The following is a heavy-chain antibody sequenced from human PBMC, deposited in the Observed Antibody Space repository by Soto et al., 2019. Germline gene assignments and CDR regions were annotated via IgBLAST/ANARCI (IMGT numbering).Heavy chain of an antibody. Sequence: QITLKESGPTVVKPTQTLTLTFTFSGFSLTTPGVGVVWIRQPPGEALELLALIYWDDDKRYNPSLRNRLTVTNDTSKNQVVLTMTNMGPVDTATYYCAHRPNWGFSDFDSWGQGTLVTVSS. CDR2: IYWDDDK. D-gene: IGHD7-27*01. V-gene: IGHV2-5*02. J-gene: IGHJ4*02. CDR3: AHRPNWGFSDFDS. CDR1: GFSLTTPGVG.